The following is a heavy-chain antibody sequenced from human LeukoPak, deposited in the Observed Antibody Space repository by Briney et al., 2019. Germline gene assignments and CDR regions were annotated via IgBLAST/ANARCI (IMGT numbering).Heavy chain of an antibody. CDR1: GFTFSSYA. CDR3: TYGDYPLTY. J-gene: IGHJ4*02. D-gene: IGHD4-17*01. CDR2: ISYDGSNK. V-gene: IGHV3-30*07. Sequence: GGSLRLSCAASGFTFSSYAMHWVRQAPGKGLEWVAVISYDGSNKYYADSVKGRFTISRDNSKNTLYLQMNGLRAEDTAVYYCTYGDYPLTYWGQGTLVSVSS.